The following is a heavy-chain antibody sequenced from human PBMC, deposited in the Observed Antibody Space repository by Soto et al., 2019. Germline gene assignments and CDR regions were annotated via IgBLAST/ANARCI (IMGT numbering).Heavy chain of an antibody. D-gene: IGHD1-1*01. CDR3: ARLVHGLTRYFDL. CDR2: IYYSGST. J-gene: IGHJ2*01. V-gene: IGHV4-59*08. CDR1: GGSISSYY. Sequence: QVQLQESGPGLVKPSETLSLTCTVSGGSISSYYWSWIRQPPGKGLEWIGYIYYSGSTNYNPSLKSRVTISVDTSKNQFSLKLSSVTAADTAVYYCARLVHGLTRYFDLWGRGTLVTVSS.